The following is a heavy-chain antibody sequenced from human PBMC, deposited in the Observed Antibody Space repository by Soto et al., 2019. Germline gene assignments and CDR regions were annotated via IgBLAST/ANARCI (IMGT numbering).Heavy chain of an antibody. CDR2: ISGYNGDT. CDR1: GYTFTSYG. V-gene: IGHV1-18*01. D-gene: IGHD3-22*01. Sequence: QVQLVQSGGEVKKPGASVKVSCKASGYTFTSYGISWVRQDPGQGLEWMGWISGYNGDTYYGQTLQGRVTMTTDTSTSTAYMELRSLRSDDTDVYSCARDVSYDSSGYYKVDGFDIWGQGTMVTVSS. CDR3: ARDVSYDSSGYYKVDGFDI. J-gene: IGHJ3*02.